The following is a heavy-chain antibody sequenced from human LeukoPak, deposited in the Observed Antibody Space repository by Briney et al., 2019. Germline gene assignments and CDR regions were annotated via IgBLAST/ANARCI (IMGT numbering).Heavy chain of an antibody. V-gene: IGHV4-39*01. CDR1: GVSIRSSNYF. Sequence: PSETLSLTCTVSGVSIRSSNYFWGWIRQPPGKGLEWIGSTSYSEGTHYNPFQKSRLIMNIDTSKNQFSLKLSSVTAAETALYYFARHARYRLGEDWFDPWGQGTLVTVSS. CDR2: TSYSEGT. CDR3: ARHARYRLGEDWFDP. D-gene: IGHD3-16*01. J-gene: IGHJ5*02.